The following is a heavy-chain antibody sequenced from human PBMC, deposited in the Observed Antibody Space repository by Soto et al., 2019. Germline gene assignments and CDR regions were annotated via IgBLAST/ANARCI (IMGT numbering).Heavy chain of an antibody. CDR3: ARDVIGYCSGGSCHYYYYMDV. J-gene: IGHJ6*03. V-gene: IGHV4-39*02. D-gene: IGHD2-15*01. CDR1: GGSISTSSYY. CDR2: IYYSGST. Sequence: SPTLSLTCTVSGGSISTSSYYWGWIRQPPGKGLEWIGNIYYSGSTHYNPSLKSRLTISIDTSKNHFSLKLSSVTAADTAVYYCARDVIGYCSGGSCHYYYYMDVWGKGTTVTVSS.